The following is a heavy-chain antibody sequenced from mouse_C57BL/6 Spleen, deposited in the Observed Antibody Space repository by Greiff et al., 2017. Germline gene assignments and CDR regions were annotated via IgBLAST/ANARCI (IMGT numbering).Heavy chain of an antibody. CDR3: AREAYGHGNYFDY. CDR2: IYPGSGNT. J-gene: IGHJ2*01. V-gene: IGHV1-76*01. Sequence: QVQLKESGAELVRPGASVKLSCKASGYTFTDYYINRVKQRPGQGLEWIARIYPGSGNTYYNETFKGKATLTAEKSSSTAYMQLSSLTSEDSAVYCCAREAYGHGNYFDYWGQGTTLTVSS. CDR1: GYTFTDYY. D-gene: IGHD6-5*01.